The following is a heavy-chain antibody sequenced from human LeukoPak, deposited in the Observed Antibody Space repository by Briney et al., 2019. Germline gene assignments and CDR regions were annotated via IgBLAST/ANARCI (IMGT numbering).Heavy chain of an antibody. CDR3: ARVTAAGHHFDY. J-gene: IGHJ4*02. CDR1: GFTFSTYG. Sequence: GGSLRLSCAASGFTFSTYGMNWVRQAPGKGLEWVSSISSSSSYIYYADSVKGRFTISRDTAKNSLYLQMNSLRVEDTAVYYCARVTAAGHHFDYWGQGTLVTVSS. V-gene: IGHV3-21*01. D-gene: IGHD6-13*01. CDR2: ISSSSSYI.